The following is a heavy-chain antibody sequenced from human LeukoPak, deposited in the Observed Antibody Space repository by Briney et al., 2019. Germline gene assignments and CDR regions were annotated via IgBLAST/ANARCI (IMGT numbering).Heavy chain of an antibody. CDR2: INSDGSST. CDR1: GFTFSSYW. CDR3: ARDRYGGYYYYGMDV. J-gene: IGHJ6*02. V-gene: IGHV3-74*01. D-gene: IGHD4-23*01. Sequence: GGSLRLSCATSGFTFSSYWMHWVRQAPGKGLVWVSRINSDGSSTSYADSVKGRFTISRDNAKNTLYLQMNSLRAEDTAVYYCARDRYGGYYYYGMDVWGQGTTVTVSS.